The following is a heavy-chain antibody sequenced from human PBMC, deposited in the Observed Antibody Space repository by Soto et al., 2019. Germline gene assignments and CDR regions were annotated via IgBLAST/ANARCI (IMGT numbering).Heavy chain of an antibody. D-gene: IGHD3-10*01. Sequence: SETLSLTCTVSGGSISSYYWSWIRQPPGKGLEWIGFIYYSGSTNYNPSLKSRVTISVDTSKNQFSLKLSSVTAADTAVYYCARHGDLWFGELPPYYYYYMDVWGKGTTVTVSS. CDR2: IYYSGST. V-gene: IGHV4-59*08. CDR3: ARHGDLWFGELPPYYYYYMDV. J-gene: IGHJ6*03. CDR1: GGSISSYY.